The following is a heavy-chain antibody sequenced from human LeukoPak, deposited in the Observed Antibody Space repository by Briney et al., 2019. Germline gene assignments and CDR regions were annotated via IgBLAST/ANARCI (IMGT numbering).Heavy chain of an antibody. CDR3: ARHSSAPNWYFDL. Sequence: SETLSLTCTVSGGSISSYYWSWIRQPPGKGLEWIGYIYYSGSTNYNLSLKSRVTISVDMSKNQFSLKLSSVTAADTAVYYCARHSSAPNWYFDLWGRGTLVTVSS. V-gene: IGHV4-59*08. CDR1: GGSISSYY. CDR2: IYYSGST. J-gene: IGHJ2*01.